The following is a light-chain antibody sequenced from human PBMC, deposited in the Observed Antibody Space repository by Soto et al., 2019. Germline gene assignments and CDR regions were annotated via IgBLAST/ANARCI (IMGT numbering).Light chain of an antibody. J-gene: IGKJ4*01. V-gene: IGKV3-20*01. CDR1: QSVRSNY. Sequence: EIVLTQSPGTLSLSPGERATLSCRASQSVRSNYLAWYQQKPGQAPRFLIYDASSRATGIPDRFSGSGSGTDFTLTISRLEPEDFAVYYCQQYGSSPLTFGGGTKEEI. CDR2: DAS. CDR3: QQYGSSPLT.